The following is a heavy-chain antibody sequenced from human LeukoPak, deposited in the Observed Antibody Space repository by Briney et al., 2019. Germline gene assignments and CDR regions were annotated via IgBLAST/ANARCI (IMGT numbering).Heavy chain of an antibody. J-gene: IGHJ6*02. V-gene: IGHV4-4*07. CDR3: ARDRDQDGMDV. Sequence: SETLSLTCTVSGGSISSYYWSWIRQPAGKGLKWIGRIYTNGNTNYNPSLKSRVTMSVDTSKNQFSLKLSSVTAADTAVYYCARDRDQDGMDVWGQGTTVSVSS. CDR2: IYTNGNT. CDR1: GGSISSYY.